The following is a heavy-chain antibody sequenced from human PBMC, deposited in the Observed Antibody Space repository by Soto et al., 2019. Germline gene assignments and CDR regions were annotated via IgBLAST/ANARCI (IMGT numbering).Heavy chain of an antibody. CDR1: GYNFTGYY. CDR3: ARDNDFWSGYLPGYGMDV. D-gene: IGHD3-3*01. V-gene: IGHV1-2*04. CDR2: INPNSGGT. Sequence: ASVKVSCKASGYNFTGYYMHWVRQAPGQGLEWMGWINPNSGGTNYAQKFQGWVTMTRDTSISTAYMELSRLRSDDTAVYYCARDNDFWSGYLPGYGMDVWGQGTTVTVSS. J-gene: IGHJ6*02.